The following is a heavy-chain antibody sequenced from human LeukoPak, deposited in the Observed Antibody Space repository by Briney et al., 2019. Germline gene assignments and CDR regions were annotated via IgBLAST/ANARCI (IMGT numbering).Heavy chain of an antibody. D-gene: IGHD6-13*01. CDR1: GFTFSSYA. Sequence: PGGSLRLSCAASGFTFSSYAMHWVRQAPGKGLEWVAVISYDGSTTYYADSVKGRFTISRDNSKNTLYLQMNSLRAEDTAVYYCARGGIGYSSSWFDYWGQGTLVTVSS. J-gene: IGHJ4*02. V-gene: IGHV3-30*04. CDR2: ISYDGSTT. CDR3: ARGGIGYSSSWFDY.